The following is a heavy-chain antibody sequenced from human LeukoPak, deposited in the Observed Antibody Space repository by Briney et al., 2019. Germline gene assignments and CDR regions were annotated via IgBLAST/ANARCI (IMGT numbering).Heavy chain of an antibody. CDR1: GFTFNNAW. D-gene: IGHD6-13*01. Sequence: GGSLRLSCAASGFTFNNAWMSWVRQAPGKGLEWVAVIWYDGSNKYYADSVKGRFTISRDNSKNTLYLQMNSLRAEDTAVYYCARARFIAAAGRGGLDYWGQGTLVTVSS. V-gene: IGHV3-33*08. CDR2: IWYDGSNK. J-gene: IGHJ4*02. CDR3: ARARFIAAAGRGGLDY.